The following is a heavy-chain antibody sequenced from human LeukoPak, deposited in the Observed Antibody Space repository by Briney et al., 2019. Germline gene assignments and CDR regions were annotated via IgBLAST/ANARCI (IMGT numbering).Heavy chain of an antibody. V-gene: IGHV3-23*01. CDR1: GFTFRNYA. J-gene: IGHJ4*01. CDR2: ITVSGGNT. Sequence: GGSLRLSCPASGFTFRNYAMSWVRQAPGKGLEWVSAITVSGGNTYYADSVKGRFTISRDNSKNTVFLQMNSLRNEDTAIYYCVIWGDYDVLTGYYVSDYWGHGTLGTVSS. D-gene: IGHD3-9*01. CDR3: VIWGDYDVLTGYYVSDY.